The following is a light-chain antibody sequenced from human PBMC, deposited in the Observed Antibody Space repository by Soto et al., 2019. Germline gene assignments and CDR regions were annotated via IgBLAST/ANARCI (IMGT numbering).Light chain of an antibody. CDR1: QSISTY. Sequence: DIQMTQSPSSLSASVGDRVTITCRASQSISTYLNWYQQKPGKAPKLLIYAASSLQSGVPSKFCGSGSGTDFTLTISSLQPEDFASYYCQQRYSTPYTFGQGTKLEIK. CDR3: QQRYSTPYT. J-gene: IGKJ2*01. CDR2: AAS. V-gene: IGKV1-39*01.